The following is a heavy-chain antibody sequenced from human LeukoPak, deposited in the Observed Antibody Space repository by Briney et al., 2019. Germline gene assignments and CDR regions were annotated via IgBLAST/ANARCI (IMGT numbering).Heavy chain of an antibody. CDR1: GFTFSSYS. J-gene: IGHJ4*02. D-gene: IGHD1-26*01. Sequence: GGALRLSCAASGFTFSSYSMNWVRQAPGKGLEWGSSISSCSGYIYYADSVRGRFTISRDNAKNSLYLQMNSLRAEDTAVYYCAKDNSGSYYADLGFDYWGQGTLVTVSS. CDR2: ISSCSGYI. V-gene: IGHV3-21*01. CDR3: AKDNSGSYYADLGFDY.